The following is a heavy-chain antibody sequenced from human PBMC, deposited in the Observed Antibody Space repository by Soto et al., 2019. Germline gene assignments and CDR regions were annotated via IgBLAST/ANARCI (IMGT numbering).Heavy chain of an antibody. CDR3: ARMDGLVRGITKNWFDP. D-gene: IGHD3-10*01. J-gene: IGHJ5*02. CDR1: GYSFTRYW. CDR2: IDPSDSYT. V-gene: IGHV5-10-1*01. Sequence: GESLKISCKGSGYSFTRYWISWVRQMPGKGLEWMGRIDPSDSYTNYGPSFQGHVTMSVDKSTSTAYLQWSSLKASDTAMYYCARMDGLVRGITKNWFDPWGQGTLVTVSS.